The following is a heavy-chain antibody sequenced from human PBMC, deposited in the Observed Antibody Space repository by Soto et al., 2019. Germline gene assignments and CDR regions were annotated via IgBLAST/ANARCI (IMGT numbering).Heavy chain of an antibody. CDR2: ISYLGTT. Sequence: PSETLSLTCTVSGGSIDSNHYYWGWVRQPPGKGLEWIASISYLGTTYYSPSLKSRVIKSIDASRNQFSLKLTSVTAADTAMYFCARQKLDVPEFFDYSGQGILVTVSS. V-gene: IGHV4-39*01. D-gene: IGHD1-7*01. J-gene: IGHJ4*02. CDR1: GGSIDSNHYY. CDR3: ARQKLDVPEFFDY.